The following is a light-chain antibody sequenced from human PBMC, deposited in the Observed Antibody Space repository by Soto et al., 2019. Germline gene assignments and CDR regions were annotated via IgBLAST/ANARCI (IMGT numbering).Light chain of an antibody. J-gene: IGKJ5*01. CDR2: EVS. CDR1: QSLLHSDGKTF. V-gene: IGKV2D-29*02. CDR3: MQSTQLPPT. Sequence: EIVMTQTPLSLSVTPGQPASISCKSSQSLLHSDGKTFLFWYLQKPGQSPQLLIYEVSTRVSGVPDRFSGSGSGTDFTLEISRVETDDVGIYYCMQSTQLPPTFGQGTRREIK.